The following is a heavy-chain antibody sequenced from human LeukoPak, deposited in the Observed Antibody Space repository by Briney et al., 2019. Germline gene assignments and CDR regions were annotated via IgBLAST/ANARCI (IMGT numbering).Heavy chain of an antibody. V-gene: IGHV3-23*01. CDR3: AKHGYCSGISCFFDF. CDR2: ISGSGPCT. Sequence: GGSLRLSCTASGFTFSNYAMSWVRQAPGKGLEWVSGISGSGPCTFYTDSAKGRFTISRDGSKNTLYLQMNSLRAEDTALYYCAKHGYCSGISCFFDFWGQGTLVTVSS. J-gene: IGHJ4*02. CDR1: GFTFSNYA. D-gene: IGHD2-2*03.